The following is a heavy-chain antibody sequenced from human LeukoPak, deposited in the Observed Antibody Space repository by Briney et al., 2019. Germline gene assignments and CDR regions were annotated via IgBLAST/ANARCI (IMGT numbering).Heavy chain of an antibody. CDR2: ISYDGSKK. J-gene: IGHJ5*01. V-gene: IGHV3-30*04. Sequence: GGSLRLSCAASGFTFSTYALHWVRQAPGKGLEWVAVISYDGSKKYYADSLEGRFTISRDNSKNTLFLQMNSLRAEDTAVYYCARDYSSTSVLDSWGQGTLVTVSS. CDR1: GFTFSTYA. CDR3: ARDYSSTSVLDS. D-gene: IGHD2-2*01.